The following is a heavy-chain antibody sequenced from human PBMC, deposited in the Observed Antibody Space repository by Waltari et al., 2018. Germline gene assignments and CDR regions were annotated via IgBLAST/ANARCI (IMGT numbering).Heavy chain of an antibody. CDR3: ASPMDGDILTGYYYY. J-gene: IGHJ4*02. Sequence: QVQLVQSGAEVKKPGSSVKVSCKASGGTFSSYAISWVRQAPGQGLEWMGGIIPILGIANYAQKFQGRVTITADESTSTAYMELSSLRSEDTAVYYCASPMDGDILTGYYYYWGQGTLVTVSS. D-gene: IGHD3-9*01. CDR1: GGTFSSYA. V-gene: IGHV1-69*04. CDR2: IIPILGIA.